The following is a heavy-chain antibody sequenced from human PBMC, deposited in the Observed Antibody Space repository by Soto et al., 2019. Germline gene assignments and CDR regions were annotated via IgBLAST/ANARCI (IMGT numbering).Heavy chain of an antibody. CDR2: ISSSSSYT. CDR3: ASSGGWFGELFDY. V-gene: IGHV3-11*06. CDR1: GFTFSDYY. J-gene: IGHJ4*02. D-gene: IGHD3-10*01. Sequence: GGSLRLSCAASGFTFSDYYMSWIRQAPGKGLEWVSYISSSSSYTNYADSVKGRFTISRDNAKNPLYLQMNSLRAEDTAVYYCASSGGWFGELFDYWGQGTLVTVSS.